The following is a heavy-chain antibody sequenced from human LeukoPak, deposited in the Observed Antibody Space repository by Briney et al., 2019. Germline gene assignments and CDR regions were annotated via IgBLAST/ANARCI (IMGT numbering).Heavy chain of an antibody. CDR1: GFTFSDYY. V-gene: IGHV3-11*01. Sequence: PGGSLRLSCAASGFTFSDYYMSWIRQAPGKGLEWVSYISSSGSTIYYADSVKGRFTISRDNAKNSLYLQMNSLRAEDTAVYYCAREYYDILTGNSSHWYFDLWGRGTLVTVSS. CDR3: AREYYDILTGNSSHWYFDL. CDR2: ISSSGSTI. D-gene: IGHD3-9*01. J-gene: IGHJ2*01.